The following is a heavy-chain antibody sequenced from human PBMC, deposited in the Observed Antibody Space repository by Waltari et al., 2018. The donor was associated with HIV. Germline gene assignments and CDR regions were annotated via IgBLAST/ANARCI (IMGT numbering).Heavy chain of an antibody. CDR1: GYKFNTYW. CDR2: INPGNSDT. V-gene: IGHV5-51*01. Sequence: EVQLVQSRKEIKKPGESLKISCKGSGYKFNTYWIGWVRQMPGKGLEWMGIINPGNSDTRYSLSSQGQVTISADTSGTTAYLHWRSLKASDTAKYYCVVGPHYFDGPEGRGRLDYFQNWGQGTLVTVSS. J-gene: IGHJ1*01. CDR3: VVGPHYFDGPEGRGRLDYFQN. D-gene: IGHD3-9*01.